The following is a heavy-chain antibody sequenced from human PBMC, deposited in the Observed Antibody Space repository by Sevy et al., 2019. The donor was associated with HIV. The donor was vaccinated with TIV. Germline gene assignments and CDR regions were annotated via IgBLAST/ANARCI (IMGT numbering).Heavy chain of an antibody. CDR3: ARDSGYCGGDCYGPGGY. D-gene: IGHD2-21*02. V-gene: IGHV3-7*01. CDR2: IKQDGSEK. CDR1: GFTFSSYW. J-gene: IGHJ4*02. Sequence: GGSLRLSCAASGFTFSSYWMSWVRQAPGKGLEWVANIKQDGSEKNYVNSVKGRFTISRDNSKNTVYLQMNSLRPEDTAVYYCARDSGYCGGDCYGPGGYWGQGTLVTVSS.